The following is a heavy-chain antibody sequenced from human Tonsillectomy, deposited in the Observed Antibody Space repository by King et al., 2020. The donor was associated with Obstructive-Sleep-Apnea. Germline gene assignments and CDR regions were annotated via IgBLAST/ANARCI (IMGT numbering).Heavy chain of an antibody. D-gene: IGHD2-15*01. V-gene: IGHV3-30*04. CDR3: ARDSGHIVVVVAASNWFDP. Sequence: VQLVESGGGVVQPGRSLRLSCAASGFTFSSYAMHWVRQAPGKGLEWVAVISYDGSNKYYADSGKGRFTISRDNSKNTLYLQMNSLRAEDTAVYYCARDSGHIVVVVAASNWFDPWGQGTLVTVSS. CDR1: GFTFSSYA. J-gene: IGHJ5*02. CDR2: ISYDGSNK.